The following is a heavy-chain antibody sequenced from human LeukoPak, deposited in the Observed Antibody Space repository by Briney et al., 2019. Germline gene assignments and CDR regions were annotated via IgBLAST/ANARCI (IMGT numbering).Heavy chain of an antibody. CDR3: ARDSLYYYGSRNYDNVAFDI. J-gene: IGHJ3*02. D-gene: IGHD3-10*01. CDR1: GFTFSNYW. Sequence: PGGSLRLSCAASGFTFSNYWMHWVRQGPGKGLVWASRINSDGRTTSYEDSVKGRFTISRDNAKNTLYLQMNSLRVEDTAVYYCARDSLYYYGSRNYDNVAFDIWGQGTMVTVSS. CDR2: INSDGRTT. V-gene: IGHV3-74*01.